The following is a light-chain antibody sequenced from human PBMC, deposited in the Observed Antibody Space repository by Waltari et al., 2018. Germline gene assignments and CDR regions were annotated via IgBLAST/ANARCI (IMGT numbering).Light chain of an antibody. CDR1: GSNIGAGYD. Sequence: QSLLTQRPPVPGAPGQRVTTSCTGGGSNIGAGYDVHWYKQHPGTVPKLLMYSISNRPSGVPDRFSGSKSDTSAALAITGLQTEDEADYYCHSYDSSLSCSVVSGGGTTLTV. J-gene: IGLJ2*01. V-gene: IGLV1-40*01. CDR3: HSYDSSLSCSVV. CDR2: SIS.